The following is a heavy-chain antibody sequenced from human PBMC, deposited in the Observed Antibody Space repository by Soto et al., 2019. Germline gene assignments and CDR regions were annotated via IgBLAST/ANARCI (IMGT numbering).Heavy chain of an antibody. D-gene: IGHD3-22*01. Sequence: SETLSLTCTVSGGSISTYYWNWIRQTPGKGLEWIGYIHHSGRTNYNPSLRSRVTISVDTSKNQFSLKLTSVTAADSAIYYCARTFYDSVVTSPSELNLWGQGALVT. V-gene: IGHV4-59*01. CDR2: IHHSGRT. CDR1: GGSISTYY. J-gene: IGHJ1*01. CDR3: ARTFYDSVVTSPSELNL.